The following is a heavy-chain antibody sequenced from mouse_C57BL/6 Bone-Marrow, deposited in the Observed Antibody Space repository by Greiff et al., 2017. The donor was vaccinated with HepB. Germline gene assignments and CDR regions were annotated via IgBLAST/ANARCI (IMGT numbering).Heavy chain of an antibody. CDR2: IDPEDGET. CDR3: ARCAPIYFHYFDD. V-gene: IGHV14-2*01. CDR1: GFNIKEYY. Sequence: VQLQQSGAELVKPGASVKLSCTASGFNIKEYYMHWVKQRTEQGLEWIGRIDPEDGETKSAPKFQGKATITADTSSNTAYTPLSSLTSEDTAVYYCARCAPIYFHYFDDWGQGTTLTVSS. D-gene: IGHD2-1*01. J-gene: IGHJ2*01.